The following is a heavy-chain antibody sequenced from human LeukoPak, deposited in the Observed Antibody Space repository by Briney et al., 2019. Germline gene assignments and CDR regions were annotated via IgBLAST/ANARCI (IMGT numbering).Heavy chain of an antibody. CDR2: INEDGGKT. CDR3: AKEIDTLGTNAFDI. J-gene: IGHJ3*02. D-gene: IGHD2-15*01. CDR1: GFSFDDYT. Sequence: GGSLRLSCAASGFSFDDYTMHWVRQAPGKGLEWVSLINEDGGKTFYADSVRGRFTISRDNSKNSLYLQMNSLRTEDTALYYCAKEIDTLGTNAFDIWGQRTIVTVSS. V-gene: IGHV3-43*02.